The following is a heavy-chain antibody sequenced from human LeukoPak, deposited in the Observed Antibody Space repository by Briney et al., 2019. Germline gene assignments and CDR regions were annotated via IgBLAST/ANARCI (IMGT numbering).Heavy chain of an antibody. CDR2: IYYSGST. D-gene: IGHD2-2*01. CDR1: GVSISSYY. V-gene: IGHV4-59*12. Sequence: SETLSLTCTVSGVSISSYYWSWIRQPPGKGLEWIGYIYYSGSTNYNPSLKSRVTISVDTSKNQFSLKLSSVTAADTAVYYCARDSAYCSSTSCYPFDYWGQGTLVTVSS. CDR3: ARDSAYCSSTSCYPFDY. J-gene: IGHJ4*02.